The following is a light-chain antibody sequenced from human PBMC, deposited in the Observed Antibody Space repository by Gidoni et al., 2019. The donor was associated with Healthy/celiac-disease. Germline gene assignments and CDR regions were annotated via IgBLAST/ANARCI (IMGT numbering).Light chain of an antibody. Sequence: EIVLTQSPGTLSLSPGERATLSCRASQSVSSSYLTCYQQKPGQAPRLLIYGASSRATGIPDRCSGSGSGTDFTLTISRLEPEDVAVYYCQQYGSSPRTFGQGTKVEIK. J-gene: IGKJ1*01. CDR3: QQYGSSPRT. CDR1: QSVSSSY. CDR2: GAS. V-gene: IGKV3-20*01.